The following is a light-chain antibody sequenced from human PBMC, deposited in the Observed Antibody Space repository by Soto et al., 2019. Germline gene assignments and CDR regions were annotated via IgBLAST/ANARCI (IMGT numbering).Light chain of an antibody. CDR3: SSYAGGPTVV. J-gene: IGLJ2*01. CDR1: SSDVGNYNL. Sequence: QSALTQPASVSGSPGQSITISCTGTSSDVGNYNLVSWYQQHPGKAPKLMIYEVSKRPSGVSNRFSGSRPGNTASLTISGLQAEDEADYYCSSYAGGPTVVFGGGTKLTVL. CDR2: EVS. V-gene: IGLV2-23*02.